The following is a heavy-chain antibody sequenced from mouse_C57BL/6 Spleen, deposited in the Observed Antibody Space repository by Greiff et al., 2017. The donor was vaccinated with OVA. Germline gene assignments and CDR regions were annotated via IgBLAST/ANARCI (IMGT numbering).Heavy chain of an antibody. Sequence: EVQRVESGGGLVKPGGSLKLSCAASGFTFSDYGMHWVRQAPEKGLEWVAYISSGSSTIYSADTVQGRFTISRDNAKNPLFLQMTSLRSEDTAMYYCARSGDYGSGFAYWGQGTLVTVSA. CDR3: ARSGDYGSGFAY. CDR1: GFTFSDYG. J-gene: IGHJ3*01. D-gene: IGHD1-1*01. V-gene: IGHV5-17*01. CDR2: ISSGSSTI.